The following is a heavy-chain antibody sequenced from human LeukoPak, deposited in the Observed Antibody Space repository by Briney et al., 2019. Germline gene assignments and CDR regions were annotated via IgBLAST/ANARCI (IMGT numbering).Heavy chain of an antibody. V-gene: IGHV1-69*04. J-gene: IGHJ5*02. D-gene: IGHD3-10*01. CDR3: ARDLYGSGSNGKDNWFDP. Sequence: ASVKVSCKASGGTFSSYAISWVRQAPGQGLEWMGRIIPILGIANYAQKFQGRVTITADKSTSTAYMELSSLRSEDTAVYYCARDLYGSGSNGKDNWFDPWGQGTLVTVSS. CDR2: IIPILGIA. CDR1: GGTFSSYA.